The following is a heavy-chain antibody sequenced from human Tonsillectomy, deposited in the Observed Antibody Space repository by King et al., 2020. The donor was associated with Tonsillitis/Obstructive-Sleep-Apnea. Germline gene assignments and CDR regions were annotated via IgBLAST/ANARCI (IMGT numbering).Heavy chain of an antibody. CDR3: ARAASSGPFSYLYYGMDV. CDR1: GFPFSSYG. D-gene: IGHD3-22*01. V-gene: IGHV3-33*01. CDR2: IWYDGSNK. J-gene: IGHJ6*02. Sequence: VQLVESGGGVVQPGRSLRLSCAASGFPFSSYGMHWVRQAPGKGLEWVAVIWYDGSNKYYADSVKGRFTNYRDNSKDTLYLQMNSLRAEDTAVYYCARAASSGPFSYLYYGMDVWRQGTAVTVSS.